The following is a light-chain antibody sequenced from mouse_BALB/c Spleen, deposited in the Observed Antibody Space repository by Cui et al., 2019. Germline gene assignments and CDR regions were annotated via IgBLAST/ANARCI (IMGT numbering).Light chain of an antibody. CDR1: QNINVW. CDR3: QQGQSYPRT. CDR2: KAS. J-gene: IGKJ1*01. Sequence: QMSQSPSSLSASLGDTITITCHASQNINVWLSWFQQKPGNIPKLLIYKASNLHTGVPSRFSGSGSGTGFTLTISSLQPEDIATYYCQQGQSYPRTFGGGTKLEIK. V-gene: IGKV11-125*01.